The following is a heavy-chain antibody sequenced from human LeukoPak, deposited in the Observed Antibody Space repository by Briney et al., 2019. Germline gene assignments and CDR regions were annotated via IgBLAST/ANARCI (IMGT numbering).Heavy chain of an antibody. CDR3: ARDRPSVRYFDWLLYVVGMDV. CDR2: IIPIFGTA. Sequence: SVKVSCKASGGTFSSYAISWARQAPGQGLEWMGGIIPIFGTANYAQKFQGRVTITADESTSTAYMELSSLRSEDTAVYYCARDRPSVRYFDWLLYVVGMDVWGQGTTVTVSS. V-gene: IGHV1-69*13. CDR1: GGTFSSYA. J-gene: IGHJ6*02. D-gene: IGHD3-9*01.